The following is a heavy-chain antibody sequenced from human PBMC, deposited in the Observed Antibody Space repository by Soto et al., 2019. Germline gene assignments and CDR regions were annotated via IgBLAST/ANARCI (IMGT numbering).Heavy chain of an antibody. Sequence: GGSLRLSCAASGFTFSSYWMSWVRQAPGKGLEWVANIKQDGSEKYYVDSVKGRFTISRDNAKNSLYLQMNSLRAEDTAVYYCARLTPPSLWYYYYYMDVWGKGTTVTVSS. CDR1: GFTFSSYW. V-gene: IGHV3-7*01. D-gene: IGHD2-21*01. J-gene: IGHJ6*03. CDR2: IKQDGSEK. CDR3: ARLTPPSLWYYYYYMDV.